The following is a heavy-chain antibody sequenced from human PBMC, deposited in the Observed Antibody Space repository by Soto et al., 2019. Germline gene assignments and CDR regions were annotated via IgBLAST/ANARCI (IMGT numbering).Heavy chain of an antibody. CDR2: LYDVDGS. CDR1: GLTISGQKY. Sequence: EVQLVESGGGLIQPGESLRLSCAAFGLTISGQKYVAWVRQAPGKGLEWVSALYDVDGSFYADSVKGRFTTSSDSSKTSVYLQQTDLRPDDTVVYYCATWHEREHAYDVWGQGTTVTVSS. D-gene: IGHD1-1*01. V-gene: IGHV3-53*01. CDR3: ATWHEREHAYDV. J-gene: IGHJ3*01.